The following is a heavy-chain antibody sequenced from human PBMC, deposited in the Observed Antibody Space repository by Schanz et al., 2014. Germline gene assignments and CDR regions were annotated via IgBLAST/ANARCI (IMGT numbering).Heavy chain of an antibody. CDR3: VRDTDYHFDY. D-gene: IGHD4-17*01. CDR1: GFTFSSYS. J-gene: IGHJ4*02. CDR2: TSHDGSFT. V-gene: IGHV3-74*01. Sequence: QLVESGGGLVTPGESLRLSCAASGFTFSSYSMNWVRQAPGKGLVWVSRTSHDGSFTTFADSVKGRFTISRDNAKNALYLQMNSLRAEDTAVYYCVRDTDYHFDYWGQGTLVTVSS.